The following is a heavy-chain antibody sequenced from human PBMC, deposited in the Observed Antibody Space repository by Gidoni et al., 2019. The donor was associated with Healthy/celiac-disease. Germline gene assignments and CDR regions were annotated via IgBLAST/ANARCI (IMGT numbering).Heavy chain of an antibody. CDR1: GFTFSIYA. J-gene: IGHJ4*02. CDR2: ISGSGGST. CDR3: ATPGGYYDILTGYTSFDY. Sequence: EVQLLESGGGLVQPGGSLRLPCAASGFTFSIYAMSWVRQAPGKGLEWVSAISGSGGSTYYADSVKGRFTISRDNSKNTLYLQMNSLRAEDTAVYYCATPGGYYDILTGYTSFDYWGQGTLVTVSS. V-gene: IGHV3-23*01. D-gene: IGHD3-9*01.